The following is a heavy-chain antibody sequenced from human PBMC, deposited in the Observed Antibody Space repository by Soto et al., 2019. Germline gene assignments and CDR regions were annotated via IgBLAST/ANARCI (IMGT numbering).Heavy chain of an antibody. CDR3: ASRAYVSDYDFWSGYSSYGMDV. D-gene: IGHD3-3*01. V-gene: IGHV5-10-1*01. J-gene: IGHJ6*02. CDR1: GYSFTSYW. Sequence: PGESLKISCKGSGYSFTSYWISWVRQMPGKGLEWMGRIDPSDSYTNYSPSFQGHVTISADKSISTAYLQWSSLKASDTAMYYCASRAYVSDYDFWSGYSSYGMDVWGQGTTVTVSS. CDR2: IDPSDSYT.